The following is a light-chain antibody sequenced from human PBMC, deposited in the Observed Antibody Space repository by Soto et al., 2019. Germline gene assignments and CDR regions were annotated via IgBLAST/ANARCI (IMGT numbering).Light chain of an antibody. CDR1: QSVSTS. CDR2: DAS. CDR3: HQRSSGPRT. Sequence: EIVLTQSPATLSLSPGERAALSCRASQSVSTSLAWYQQKPGQAPRLLIYDASHRATGIPARFSGSGSGTDFTLTISSLEPEDFAVYYCHQRSSGPRTLGQGTKVEIK. V-gene: IGKV3-11*01. J-gene: IGKJ1*01.